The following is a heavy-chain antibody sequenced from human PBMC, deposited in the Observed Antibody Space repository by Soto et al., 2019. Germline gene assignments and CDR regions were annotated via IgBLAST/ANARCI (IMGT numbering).Heavy chain of an antibody. Sequence: PGGSLRLSCAASGFTFSSYWMFWVRQAPGKGLVWVSHINGDGSSITYADSVKGRFTVSRDNAKNTVYLQMNSLRAEDTAVYYCVRDDIRGGLAYWGRGTLVPGSS. D-gene: IGHD3-16*01. CDR2: INGDGSSI. CDR3: VRDDIRGGLAY. CDR1: GFTFSSYW. J-gene: IGHJ4*02. V-gene: IGHV3-74*03.